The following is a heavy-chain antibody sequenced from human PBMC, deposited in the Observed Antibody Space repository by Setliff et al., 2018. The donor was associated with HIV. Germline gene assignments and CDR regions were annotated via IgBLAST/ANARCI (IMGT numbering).Heavy chain of an antibody. J-gene: IGHJ4*02. D-gene: IGHD6-19*01. CDR3: AKAPVPDSNGWYWDF. Sequence: PGGSLRLSCAASGFTFSNAWMTWVRQTPGKGLEWVSSISDSGGSTFYADSVKGRFTVSRDNSKNTLYLLMNSLRAEDTAVYYCAKAPVPDSNGWYWDFWGQGTLVTVSS. V-gene: IGHV3-23*01. CDR2: ISDSGGST. CDR1: GFTFSNAW.